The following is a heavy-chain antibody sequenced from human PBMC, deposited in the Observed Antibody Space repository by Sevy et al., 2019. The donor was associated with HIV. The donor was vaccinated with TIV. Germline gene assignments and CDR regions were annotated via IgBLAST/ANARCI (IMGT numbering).Heavy chain of an antibody. CDR1: GGSISSSSYY. Sequence: SETLSLTCTVSGGSISSSSYYWGWIRQPPGKGLEWIGSIYYSGSTYYNPSLKSRVTISVDTSKNQFSLKLSSVTAADTAVYYCASRPSGSYLYYYYYMDVWGKGTTVTVSS. D-gene: IGHD1-26*01. V-gene: IGHV4-39*01. J-gene: IGHJ6*03. CDR3: ASRPSGSYLYYYYYMDV. CDR2: IYYSGST.